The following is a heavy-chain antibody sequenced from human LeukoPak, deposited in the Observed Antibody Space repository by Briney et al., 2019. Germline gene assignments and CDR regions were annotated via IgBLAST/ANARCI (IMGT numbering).Heavy chain of an antibody. Sequence: GRSLRLSCTASGFTFGDYAMSWVRQAPGKGLEWVGFISSKAYGGTTAYAASVKGRFTISRDDSKSIAYLQMNSLKTEDTAVYYCTRGDYGDYATRYYFDYWGQGTLVTVSS. V-gene: IGHV3-49*04. J-gene: IGHJ4*02. CDR1: GFTFGDYA. CDR2: ISSKAYGGTT. D-gene: IGHD4-17*01. CDR3: TRGDYGDYATRYYFDY.